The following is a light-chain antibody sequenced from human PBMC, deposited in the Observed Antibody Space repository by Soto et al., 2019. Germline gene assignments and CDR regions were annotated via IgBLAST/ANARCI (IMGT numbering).Light chain of an antibody. V-gene: IGKV3-15*01. CDR3: QEYKYWHPLI. J-gene: IGKJ4*01. Sequence: EVPSRPTVAIKKTDNRPVGAIQSVSSKYLAWYQQKPGQAPRLLIYGASTRATGIPVRFSGSVSGTEFTLTTTSLQSEDSAVDFCQEYKYWHPLIVGGGTKVDIK. CDR1: QSVSSKY. CDR2: GAS.